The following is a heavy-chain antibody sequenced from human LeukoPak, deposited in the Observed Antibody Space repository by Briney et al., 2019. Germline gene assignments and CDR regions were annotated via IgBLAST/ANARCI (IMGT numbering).Heavy chain of an antibody. J-gene: IGHJ4*02. D-gene: IGHD3-10*01. CDR1: GGSISSYY. Sequence: SETPSLTCTVSGGSISSYYWSWIRQPPGKGLEWIGYIYYSGSTNYNPSLKSRVTISVDTSKNQFSLKLSSVTAADTAVYYCARHASYYYGSGSLFYFDYWGQGTLVTVSS. CDR3: ARHASYYYGSGSLFYFDY. CDR2: IYYSGST. V-gene: IGHV4-59*08.